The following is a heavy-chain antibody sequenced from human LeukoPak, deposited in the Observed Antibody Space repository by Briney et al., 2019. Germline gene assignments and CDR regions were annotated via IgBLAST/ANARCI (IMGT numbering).Heavy chain of an antibody. CDR1: GGTFSSYA. J-gene: IGHJ5*02. D-gene: IGHD3-10*01. Sequence: ASVKVFCKASGGTFSSYAISWVRQAPGQGLEWMGRIIPIFGIANYAQKFQGRVTITADKSTSTAYMELSSLRSEDTAVYYCARDRGGFGTRGNWFDPWGQGTLVTVSS. CDR3: ARDRGGFGTRGNWFDP. CDR2: IIPIFGIA. V-gene: IGHV1-69*04.